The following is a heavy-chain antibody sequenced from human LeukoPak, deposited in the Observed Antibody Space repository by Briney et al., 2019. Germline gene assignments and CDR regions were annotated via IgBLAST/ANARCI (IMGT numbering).Heavy chain of an antibody. J-gene: IGHJ4*02. CDR1: GGSISSYY. CDR2: IYTSGST. V-gene: IGHV4-4*07. Sequence: SETLSLTCTVSGGSISSYYWSWIRQPAGKGLEWIGRIYTSGSTNYNPPLKSRVTMSVDTSKNQFSLKLSSVTAADTAVYYCARDLFYDILTDYNYWGQGTLVTVSS. CDR3: ARDLFYDILTDYNY. D-gene: IGHD3-9*01.